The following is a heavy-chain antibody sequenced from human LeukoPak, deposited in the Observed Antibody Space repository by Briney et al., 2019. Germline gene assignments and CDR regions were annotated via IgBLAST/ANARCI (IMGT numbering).Heavy chain of an antibody. CDR1: GFTFSSYA. J-gene: IGHJ3*01. CDR3: AKDERELT. V-gene: IGHV3-30-3*01. Sequence: SGGSLRLSCAASGFTFSSYAMHWVRQAPGKGLEWVAVISYDGSNKYYADSVKGRFTISRDNSKNTLYLQMNSLRAEDTAVYYCAKDERELTWGQGTMVTVSS. D-gene: IGHD1-26*01. CDR2: ISYDGSNK.